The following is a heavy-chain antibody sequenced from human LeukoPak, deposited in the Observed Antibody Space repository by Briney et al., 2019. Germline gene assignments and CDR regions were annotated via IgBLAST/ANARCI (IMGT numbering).Heavy chain of an antibody. V-gene: IGHV5-51*01. Sequence: GESLKISCKISGYKLTNNWIGWVRQVPGKGLEWMGLIYPGYSDAKYSPSFQGQVTLSVDASISTVYLQLSGLRALDTALYYLARQGGSGTYLDGFDPWGQGTPVTVSS. CDR1: GYKLTNNW. CDR3: ARQGGSGTYLDGFDP. J-gene: IGHJ5*02. CDR2: IYPGYSDA. D-gene: IGHD3-10*01.